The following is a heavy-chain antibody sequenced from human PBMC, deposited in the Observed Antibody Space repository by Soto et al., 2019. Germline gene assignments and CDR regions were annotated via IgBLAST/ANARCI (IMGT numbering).Heavy chain of an antibody. CDR1: GYSFTSYW. J-gene: IGHJ3*02. V-gene: IGHV5-51*01. D-gene: IGHD2-15*01. Sequence: GESLKISCKGSGYSFTSYWIGWVRQMPGKGLEWMGIIYPGDSDTRYSPSFQGQVTISADKSISTAYLQWSSLKASDTAMYYCARQGCSGGSCYKNDAFDIWGQGTMVTVSS. CDR3: ARQGCSGGSCYKNDAFDI. CDR2: IYPGDSDT.